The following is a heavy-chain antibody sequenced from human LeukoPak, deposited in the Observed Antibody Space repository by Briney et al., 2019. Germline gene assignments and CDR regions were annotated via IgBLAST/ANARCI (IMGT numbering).Heavy chain of an antibody. CDR1: GFTFSSDA. CDR2: ISGSGDRT. J-gene: IGHJ4*02. V-gene: IGHV3-23*01. D-gene: IGHD1-14*01. Sequence: GGSLRLSCAASGFTFSSDAMSGVRQAPGKGLEGVSGISGSGDRTYYADSVKGRFTISRDNSKNTLYLQVNSLRAEDTAVYYCAKWALENTGPFNYWGRGTLVTVSS. CDR3: AKWALENTGPFNY.